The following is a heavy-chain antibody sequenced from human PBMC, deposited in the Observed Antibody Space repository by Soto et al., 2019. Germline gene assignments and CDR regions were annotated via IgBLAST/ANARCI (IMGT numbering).Heavy chain of an antibody. CDR1: GYTLTELS. CDR3: ARDFVRWWFDP. D-gene: IGHD6-6*01. J-gene: IGHJ5*02. Sequence: ASVKVSCKVSGYTLTELSMSWVRQAPGQGLEWMGWISAYNGNTNYAQKLQGRVTMTTDTSTSTAYMELRSLRSDDTAVYYCARDFVRWWFDPWGQGTLVTVSS. V-gene: IGHV1-18*01. CDR2: ISAYNGNT.